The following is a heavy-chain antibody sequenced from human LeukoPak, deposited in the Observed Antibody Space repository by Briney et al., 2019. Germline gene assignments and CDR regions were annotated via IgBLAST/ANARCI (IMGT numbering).Heavy chain of an antibody. V-gene: IGHV4-59*01. Sequence: SETLSLTCTVSGGSIRTFYWSWIRQSPGKGLEWIGYIVYSGGTNCNPSLKSRATISVDTSKSQFSLKLSSVTAADTAVYYCAASDAYKGFGIWGQGTKVTVSS. CDR2: IVYSGGT. CDR3: AASDAYKGFGI. D-gene: IGHD5-24*01. CDR1: GGSIRTFY. J-gene: IGHJ3*02.